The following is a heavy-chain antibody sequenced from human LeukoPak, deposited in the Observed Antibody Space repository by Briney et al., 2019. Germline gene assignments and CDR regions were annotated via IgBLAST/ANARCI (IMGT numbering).Heavy chain of an antibody. CDR2: ISYSGST. V-gene: IGHV4-59*08. J-gene: IGHJ4*02. Sequence: SDTLSLTCSVSGGPISRYYWIWIRQPPGKGLKWIRHISYSGSTNYNPSLKSRVTISVDTSKNQFSLKMTSVTAADTAVYYCVRHPWRMGSRDYNFDYWGQGTLVTVSS. CDR3: VRHPWRMGSRDYNFDY. D-gene: IGHD3-16*01. CDR1: GGPISRYY.